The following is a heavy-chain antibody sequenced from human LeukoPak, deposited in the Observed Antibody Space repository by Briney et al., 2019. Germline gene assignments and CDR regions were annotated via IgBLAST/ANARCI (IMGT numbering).Heavy chain of an antibody. D-gene: IGHD3-3*01. CDR2: ISYDGSNK. CDR3: ARDPYPYDFWSGYSAHLDY. Sequence: GGSLRLSCAASGFTFSSYAMHWVRQAPGKGLEWVAVISYDGSNKYYADSVKGRFTISRDNSKNTLYLQMGSLRAEDMAVYYCARDPYPYDFWSGYSAHLDYWGQGTLVTVSS. V-gene: IGHV3-30*14. CDR1: GFTFSSYA. J-gene: IGHJ4*02.